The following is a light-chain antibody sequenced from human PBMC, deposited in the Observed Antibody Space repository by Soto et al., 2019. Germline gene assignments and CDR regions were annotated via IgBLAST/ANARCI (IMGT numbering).Light chain of an antibody. J-gene: IGKJ1*01. CDR3: QQYINYFRT. CDR2: KTS. V-gene: IGKV1-5*03. Sequence: DIQMTQSPSTLSASVGDRVTITCRASQSICVWLAWYQQKPGTAPKLLIYKTSTLESGVPLRFSGSGSGTEFTLTISSLQPDDVATYYCQQYINYFRTFGQGTKVEIK. CDR1: QSICVW.